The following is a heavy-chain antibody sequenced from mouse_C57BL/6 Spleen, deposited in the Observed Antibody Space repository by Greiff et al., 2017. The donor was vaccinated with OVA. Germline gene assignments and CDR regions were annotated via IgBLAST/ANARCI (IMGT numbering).Heavy chain of an antibody. CDR1: GFSLSTFGMG. CDR3: ARFPYYYGSSYYAMDY. CDR2: IWWDDDK. D-gene: IGHD1-1*01. Sequence: QVTLKVSGPGILQPSQTLSLTCSFSGFSLSTFGMGVGWIRQPSGKGLEWLAHIWWDDDKYYNPALKSRLTISKDTSKNQVFLKIANVDTADTATYYCARFPYYYGSSYYAMDYWGQGTSVTVSS. J-gene: IGHJ4*01. V-gene: IGHV8-8*01.